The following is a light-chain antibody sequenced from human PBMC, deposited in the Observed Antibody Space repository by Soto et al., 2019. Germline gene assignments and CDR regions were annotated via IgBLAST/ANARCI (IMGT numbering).Light chain of an antibody. Sequence: QSALNQPASVSGSPGQSITISCTGTSSDVGSYNLVSWYQQHPGKAPKLMIYEVSKRPSGVSNRFSGSKSGNTAALTISGLQAEDEAGYYCCLYAGSSTVVFGGGIKLTVL. CDR2: EVS. V-gene: IGLV2-23*02. J-gene: IGLJ2*01. CDR3: CLYAGSSTVV. CDR1: SSDVGSYNL.